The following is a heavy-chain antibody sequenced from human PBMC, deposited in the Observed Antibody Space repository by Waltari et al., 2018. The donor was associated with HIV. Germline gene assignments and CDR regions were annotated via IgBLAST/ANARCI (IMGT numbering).Heavy chain of an antibody. V-gene: IGHV3-53*01. CDR2: IYSVDAT. Sequence: EVQLVESGGGLIQPGGSLRLSCAASGFTVSSNYMTWVRQAPGRGLEWLSVIYSVDATYYADSVKGRFTISRDKSKNMVFLQMNSLRAEDTAIYYCARENVAVAGTGAFDIWGQGTLVTVS. CDR1: GFTVSSNY. D-gene: IGHD6-19*01. J-gene: IGHJ3*02. CDR3: ARENVAVAGTGAFDI.